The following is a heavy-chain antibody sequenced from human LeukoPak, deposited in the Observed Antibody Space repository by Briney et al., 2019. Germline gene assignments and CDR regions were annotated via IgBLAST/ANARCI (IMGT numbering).Heavy chain of an antibody. D-gene: IGHD2-15*01. J-gene: IGHJ4*02. Sequence: PSQTLSLTYTVSGRSISRGSYYWSWIRQPAGKGLEWIGRIYTSGSTNYNPSLKSRVTISVDTSKNQFSLKLSSVTAADTAVYYCARGPTYCSSSSCLQGEWGQGTLVTLSS. CDR3: ARGPTYCSSSSCLQGE. CDR1: GRSISRGSYY. V-gene: IGHV4-61*02. CDR2: IYTSGST.